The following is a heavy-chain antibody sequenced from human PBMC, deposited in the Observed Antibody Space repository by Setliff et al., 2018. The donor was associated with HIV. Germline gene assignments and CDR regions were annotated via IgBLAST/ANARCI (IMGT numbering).Heavy chain of an antibody. CDR1: DYTFTTYW. CDR2: IYPDDSNI. D-gene: IGHD3-16*01. V-gene: IGHV5-51*01. Sequence: HGESLKISCKALDYTFTTYWIGWVRQMPGEGLEWMGIIYPDDSNIRYNPSFQNQVTVSRDNAKNSLYLQMNNLRAEDTAAYYCATLIEKTVFYWGQGALVTVSS. J-gene: IGHJ4*01. CDR3: ATLIEKTVFY.